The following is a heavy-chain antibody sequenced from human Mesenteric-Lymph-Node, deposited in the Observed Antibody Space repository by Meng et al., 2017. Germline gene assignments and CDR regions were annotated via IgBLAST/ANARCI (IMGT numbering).Heavy chain of an antibody. CDR2: IWYDGSKK. D-gene: IGHD3-10*01. V-gene: IGHV3-33*01. Sequence: QVQLVESGGGVVQPGRFLRLSGAALGLICSSYGFHWVRQAPGKGLEWVVVIWYDGSKKYYADSVKGRFTISRDDSRNTLYLQMNSLRAEDTAVYYCARDLGDYGSGSSYFDYWGQGTLVTVSS. CDR1: GLICSSYG. J-gene: IGHJ4*02. CDR3: ARDLGDYGSGSSYFDY.